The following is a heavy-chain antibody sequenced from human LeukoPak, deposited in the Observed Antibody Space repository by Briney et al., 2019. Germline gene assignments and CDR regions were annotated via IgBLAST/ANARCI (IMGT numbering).Heavy chain of an antibody. CDR1: GGSISSRDYY. V-gene: IGHV4-30-4*01. CDR2: LYYRGNT. D-gene: IGHD4-17*01. CDR3: ARVPSGAYGDYYFDY. J-gene: IGHJ4*02. Sequence: PSETLSLTCTVSGGSISSRDYYWSWIRQPPGKGLEWIGFLYYRGNTYYNPSLKSRVIISVDTSKNQFSLKLSSVTAADTAVYYCARVPSGAYGDYYFDYWGQGTLVTVSS.